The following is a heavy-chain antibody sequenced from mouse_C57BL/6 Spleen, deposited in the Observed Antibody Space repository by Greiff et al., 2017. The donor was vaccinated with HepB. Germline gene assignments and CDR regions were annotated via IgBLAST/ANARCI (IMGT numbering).Heavy chain of an antibody. V-gene: IGHV1-69*01. Sequence: VKLQQPGAELVMPGASVKLSCKASGYTFTSYWMHWVKQRPGQGLEWIGEIDPSDSYTNYNQKFKGKSTLTVDKSSSTAYMQLSSLTSEDSAVYYCARYGVVATRNYAMDYWGQGTSVTVSS. D-gene: IGHD1-1*01. CDR1: GYTFTSYW. CDR3: ARYGVVATRNYAMDY. CDR2: IDPSDSYT. J-gene: IGHJ4*01.